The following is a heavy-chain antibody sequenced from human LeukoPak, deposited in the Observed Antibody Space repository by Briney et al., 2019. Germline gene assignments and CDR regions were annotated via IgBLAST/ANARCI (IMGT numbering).Heavy chain of an antibody. CDR1: GFTFSTSA. V-gene: IGHV3-64D*06. CDR2: ISSNGGST. J-gene: IGHJ4*02. Sequence: GGSLRLSCSASGFTFSTSAIHWVRQAPGKGLEYVSAISSNGGSTYYARSVKGRFTISRDNSKNTLSLQMSSLRPEDTAVYYCVKLPYSDTSAYYVDYWGQGTLVTVSS. CDR3: VKLPYSDTSAYYVDY. D-gene: IGHD3-22*01.